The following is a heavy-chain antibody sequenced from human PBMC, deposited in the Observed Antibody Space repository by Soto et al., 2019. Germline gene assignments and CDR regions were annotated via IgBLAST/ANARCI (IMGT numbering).Heavy chain of an antibody. Sequence: RGSLRLSCAASGFTFSSYAMHWVRQAPGKGLEWVAVISYDGSNKYYADSVKGRFTISRDNSKNTLYLQMNSLRAEDTAVYYCARESAGAYGSGRWFDPWGQGTLVTVSS. CDR1: GFTFSSYA. J-gene: IGHJ5*02. V-gene: IGHV3-30-3*01. CDR3: ARESAGAYGSGRWFDP. D-gene: IGHD3-10*01. CDR2: ISYDGSNK.